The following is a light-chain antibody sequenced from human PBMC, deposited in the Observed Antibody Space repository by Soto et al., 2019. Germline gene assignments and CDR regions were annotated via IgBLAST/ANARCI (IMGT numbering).Light chain of an antibody. J-gene: IGKJ1*01. V-gene: IGKV3-15*01. CDR1: QSVSSN. CDR2: GAS. CDR3: QQYNNWPPA. Sequence: EIVMTQSPATLSVSPGEGATLSCRASQSVSSNLAWYQQKPGQAPRLLIYGASTRATGIPARFSGIGSGTDFALTISSLQSEDFAVYYCQQYNNWPPAFGQGTKVEIK.